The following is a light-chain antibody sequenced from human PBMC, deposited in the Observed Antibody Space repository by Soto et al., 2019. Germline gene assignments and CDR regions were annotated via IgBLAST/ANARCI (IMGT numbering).Light chain of an antibody. CDR2: DTS. J-gene: IGKJ1*01. Sequence: DIQMTQSPSSLSASVGDRVTITCLASQDISIYLNWYQQKLGKAPKLLIYDTSTLGAGVPARFSGSGSGTVFTLTINSLQPEDLATYYCQQYDSLTWTVGQGTRVEVK. CDR1: QDISIY. V-gene: IGKV1-33*01. CDR3: QQYDSLTWT.